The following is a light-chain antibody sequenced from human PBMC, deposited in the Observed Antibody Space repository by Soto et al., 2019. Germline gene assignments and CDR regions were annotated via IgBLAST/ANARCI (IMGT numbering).Light chain of an antibody. J-gene: IGKJ1*01. CDR2: KAS. CDR1: QSMTSW. V-gene: IGKV1-5*03. Sequence: DLQMTQSPSNLYASVGGRVTITCRASQSMTSWLAWYQQKPGKAPKLLIHKASSLESGVPSRFSGSGSGTEFTLTISSLQPDDFATYYCQHYDTYPWTFGQGTKVDI. CDR3: QHYDTYPWT.